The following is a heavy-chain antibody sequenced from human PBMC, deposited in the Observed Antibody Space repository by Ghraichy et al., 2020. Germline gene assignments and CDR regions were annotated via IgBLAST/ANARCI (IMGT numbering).Heavy chain of an antibody. CDR1: GFTFSSYA. J-gene: IGHJ4*02. Sequence: GESLNISCAASGFTFSSYAMSWVRQAPGKGLEWVSATSGSADTTYYSDSVKGRFTISRDNSKNTLFLQMNSLRAEDTAVYYCAKLRYSSVTTSDYWGQGTLVTVSS. D-gene: IGHD4-17*01. V-gene: IGHV3-23*01. CDR3: AKLRYSSVTTSDY. CDR2: TSGSADTT.